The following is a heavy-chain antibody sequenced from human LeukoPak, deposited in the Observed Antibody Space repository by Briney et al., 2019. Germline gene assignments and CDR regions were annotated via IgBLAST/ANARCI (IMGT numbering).Heavy chain of an antibody. CDR1: GPTFRTRT. J-gene: IGHJ4*01. D-gene: IGHD1-14*01. Sequence: PGGSLRLSCAASGPTFRTRTMNWVRQAPGKGLEWLSSIGSSSRDKYYADSIKGRFTISRDNAENSLYLQMNSLRAEDTAVYYCEGGDHREDWGYGTLVTVSS. V-gene: IGHV3-21*06. CDR2: IGSSSRDK. CDR3: EGGDHRED.